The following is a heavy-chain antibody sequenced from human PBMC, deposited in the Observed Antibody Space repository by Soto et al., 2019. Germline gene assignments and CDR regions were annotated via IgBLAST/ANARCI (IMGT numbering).Heavy chain of an antibody. J-gene: IGHJ4*02. D-gene: IGHD6-19*01. CDR3: ASVSSGWWYFDY. Sequence: QVQLQESGPGLVKPSETLSLTCTVSGGSISSYYWSWIRQPPGKGLEWIGYIYYSGSTNYNPSLKIRVTISVNTSKNQFSLKLTSVTAADTAVYYCASVSSGWWYFDYWGQGTLVTVSS. CDR1: GGSISSYY. CDR2: IYYSGST. V-gene: IGHV4-59*01.